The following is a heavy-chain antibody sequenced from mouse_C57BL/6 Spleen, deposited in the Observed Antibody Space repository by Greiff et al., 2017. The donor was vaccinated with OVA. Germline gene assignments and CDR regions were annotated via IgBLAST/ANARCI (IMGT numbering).Heavy chain of an antibody. V-gene: IGHV1-61*01. CDR3: ALYYGSSSWFAY. CDR1: GYTFTSYW. J-gene: IGHJ3*01. Sequence: QVQLQQPGAELVRPGSSVKLSCKASGYTFTSYWMDWVKQRPGQGLEWIGNIYPSDSETHYNQKFKDKATLAVDKSSSTVYMQLSSLTSEDSAVYYCALYYGSSSWFAYWGKGTLVTVSA. D-gene: IGHD1-1*01. CDR2: IYPSDSET.